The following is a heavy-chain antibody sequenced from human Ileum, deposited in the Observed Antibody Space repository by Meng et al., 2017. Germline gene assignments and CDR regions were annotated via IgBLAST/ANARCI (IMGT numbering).Heavy chain of an antibody. V-gene: IGHV1-3*01. Sequence: AKLVKSGSEGKKPGASVKVSCKASGFTFVSYAIYWVRQAPGQGLEWMGWITAGNGNTKYSQKFQGRVTITRDTSASAVYMELSNLKFEDTAVYYCARDMPYSSGSFDYWGQGTLVTVSS. J-gene: IGHJ4*02. D-gene: IGHD3-10*01. CDR3: ARDMPYSSGSFDY. CDR2: ITAGNGNT. CDR1: GFTFVSYA.